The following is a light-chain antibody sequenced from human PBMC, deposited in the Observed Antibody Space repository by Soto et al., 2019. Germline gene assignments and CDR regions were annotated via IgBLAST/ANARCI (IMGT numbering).Light chain of an antibody. V-gene: IGLV2-14*01. CDR1: STDIGSYNY. Sequence: QSALTQPASVSGSPGQSITISCTGTSTDIGSYNYVSWYQQHPGKAPKLMIYEVSNWPSGVSNRFSGSKSGNSASLTISGLQAEDEADYYCNSYTTTRTYVFGTGTKLTVL. CDR3: NSYTTTRTYV. CDR2: EVS. J-gene: IGLJ1*01.